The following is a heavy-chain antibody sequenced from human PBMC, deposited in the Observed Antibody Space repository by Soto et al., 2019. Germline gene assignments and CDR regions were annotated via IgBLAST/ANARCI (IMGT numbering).Heavy chain of an antibody. Sequence: QVQLVQSGAEVMEPGASGTVSCKASGYTFSDYYLHWVRQAPGQGLEWMGCISPNSGATEYAPKFDGRVTMTTDPSISTAFLKLSILRPDDTAIYYCARGPRTQLWLTFAHWGQGTMVTVSS. D-gene: IGHD2-21*01. J-gene: IGHJ1*01. CDR3: ARGPRTQLWLTFAH. CDR2: ISPNSGAT. V-gene: IGHV1-2*02. CDR1: GYTFSDYY.